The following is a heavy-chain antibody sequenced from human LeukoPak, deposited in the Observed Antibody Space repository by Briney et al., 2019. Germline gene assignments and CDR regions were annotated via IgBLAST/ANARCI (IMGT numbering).Heavy chain of an antibody. D-gene: IGHD4-23*01. CDR2: IAVGSGNT. J-gene: IGHJ3*02. CDR3: ASAKDYGGEDDAFDI. V-gene: IGHV1-58*02. Sequence: SVKVSCKASGFTFTSSAMQWVRQARGQRLEWIGWIAVGSGNTNYAQKFQERVTITRDMSTSTAYMELSSLRSEDTAVYYCASAKDYGGEDDAFDIWGQGTMVTVSS. CDR1: GFTFTSSA.